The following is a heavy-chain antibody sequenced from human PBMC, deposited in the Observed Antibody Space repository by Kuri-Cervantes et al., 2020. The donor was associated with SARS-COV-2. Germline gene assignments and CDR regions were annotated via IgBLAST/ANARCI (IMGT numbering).Heavy chain of an antibody. Sequence: ASVKVSCKASGYTFTSYYMHWVRQAPGQGLEWMGIINPSGGSTSYAQKFQGRVTMTRDTSTSTVYMELSSLRSEDTAVYYCAREVVPSGYYSGMDVWGQGTTVTVSS. D-gene: IGHD3-10*01. CDR3: AREVVPSGYYSGMDV. CDR1: GYTFTSYY. V-gene: IGHV1-46*01. CDR2: INPSGGST. J-gene: IGHJ6*02.